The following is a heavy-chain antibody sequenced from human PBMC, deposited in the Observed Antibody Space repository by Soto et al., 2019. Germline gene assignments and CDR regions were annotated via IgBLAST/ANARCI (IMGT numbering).Heavy chain of an antibody. V-gene: IGHV4-59*01. J-gene: IGHJ2*01. CDR1: GGYISSYY. CDR3: ANFKWYFDL. CDR2: IYYTGST. Sequence: QVQLQESGPGLVKPSETLSLTCTVSGGYISSYYWSWIRQPPGKGLEWIGYIYYTGSTNYTPSLKSRVTISVDTSKNQFSLQLSSVTAADTAVYYCANFKWYFDLWGRGTLVTVSS.